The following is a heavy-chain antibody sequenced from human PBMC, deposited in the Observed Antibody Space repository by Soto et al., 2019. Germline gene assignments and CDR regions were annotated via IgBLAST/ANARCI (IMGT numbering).Heavy chain of an antibody. CDR1: GFSLSTSGVG. CDR3: AHVYGGYDNFDY. Sequence: QITLKESGPTLVKPTQTLTLTCTFSGFSLSTSGVGVGRIRQPPGKALEWLALIYWDDDKRYSPSLKSKLTIAKDASKNQVVLTMTNRNPVDTATYYCAHVYGGYDNFDYWGQGTLVTVSS. D-gene: IGHD5-12*01. CDR2: IYWDDDK. J-gene: IGHJ4*02. V-gene: IGHV2-5*02.